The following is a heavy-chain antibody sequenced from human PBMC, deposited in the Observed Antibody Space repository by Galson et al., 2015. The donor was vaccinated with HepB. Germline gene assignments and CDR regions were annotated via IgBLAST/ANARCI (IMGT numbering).Heavy chain of an antibody. CDR1: GFTFSSYA. Sequence: SLRLSCAASGFTFSSYAMSWVRQAPGKGLEWVSAISGSGGSTYYADSVKGRFTISRDNSKNTLYLQMNSLRAEDTAVYYCANAIISIGAFDIWGQGTMVTVSS. D-gene: IGHD3-3*01. CDR2: ISGSGGST. CDR3: ANAIISIGAFDI. V-gene: IGHV3-23*01. J-gene: IGHJ3*02.